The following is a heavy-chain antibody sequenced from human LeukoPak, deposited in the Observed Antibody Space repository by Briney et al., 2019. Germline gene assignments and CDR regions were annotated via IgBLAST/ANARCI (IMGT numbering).Heavy chain of an antibody. V-gene: IGHV3-48*04. J-gene: IGHJ4*02. Sequence: GGSLRLSCAASGFTFSSYSMNWVRQAPGKGLEWVSYISSSGSTIYYADSVKGRFTISRDNAKNSLYLQMNSLRAEDTAVYYCARGSRFGELLGDVFDYWGQGTLVTVSS. CDR2: ISSSGSTI. CDR1: GFTFSSYS. D-gene: IGHD3-10*01. CDR3: ARGSRFGELLGDVFDY.